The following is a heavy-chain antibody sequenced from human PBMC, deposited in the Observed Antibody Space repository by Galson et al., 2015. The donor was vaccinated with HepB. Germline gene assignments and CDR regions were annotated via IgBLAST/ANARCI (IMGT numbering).Heavy chain of an antibody. Sequence: SLRLSCAASGFTFSSYSMNWVRQAPGKGLEWVSSISSSSSYIYYADSVKGRFTISRDNAKNSLYLQMNSLRAEDTAVYYCARVGSYDSSGYYYEDAFDIWGQGTMVTVSS. CDR1: GFTFSSYS. D-gene: IGHD3-22*01. CDR2: ISSSSSYI. V-gene: IGHV3-21*01. J-gene: IGHJ3*02. CDR3: ARVGSYDSSGYYYEDAFDI.